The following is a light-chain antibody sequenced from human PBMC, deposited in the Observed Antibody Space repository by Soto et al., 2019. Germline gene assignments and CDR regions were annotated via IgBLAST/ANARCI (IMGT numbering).Light chain of an antibody. CDR2: SVS. Sequence: QSALTQPASVSGSPGQSITISCSGTSSDIGTYDHVARFQQFPGKTPKLVIYSVSDRPSGASYRFSGSKSGNTASLTISGLQADDEADYYCISYTVSRSYVFGTGTKVTVL. V-gene: IGLV2-14*01. CDR3: ISYTVSRSYV. J-gene: IGLJ1*01. CDR1: SSDIGTYDH.